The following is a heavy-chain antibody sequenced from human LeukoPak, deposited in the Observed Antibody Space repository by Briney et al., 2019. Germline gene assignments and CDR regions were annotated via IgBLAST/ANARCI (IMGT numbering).Heavy chain of an antibody. CDR1: GFTFSSYW. Sequence: GGSPRLSCAASGFTFSSYWMGWVRQAPGKGLEWVANIKQDGSEKYYVDSVKGRFTISRDNAKNSLYLQMNSLRAEDTAVYYCARDGMATITPNDYYYYMDVWGKGTTVTVSS. V-gene: IGHV3-7*01. CDR3: ARDGMATITPNDYYYYMDV. D-gene: IGHD5-24*01. CDR2: IKQDGSEK. J-gene: IGHJ6*03.